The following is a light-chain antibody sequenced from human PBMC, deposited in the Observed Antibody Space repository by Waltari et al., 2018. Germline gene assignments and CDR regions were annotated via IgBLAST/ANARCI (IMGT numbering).Light chain of an antibody. V-gene: IGKV1-5*03. CDR3: QQYNSYSLLT. CDR2: KAS. CDR1: QSIINW. J-gene: IGKJ4*02. Sequence: DIPMTQSPSTLSASVGDRFTITCRASQSIINWFAWYHQKPGKTPKLLIYKASTLETGVPSWFSSSGSETEFTLDFSCLQYDDFATYYCQQYNSYSLLTFGGGTKVEIK.